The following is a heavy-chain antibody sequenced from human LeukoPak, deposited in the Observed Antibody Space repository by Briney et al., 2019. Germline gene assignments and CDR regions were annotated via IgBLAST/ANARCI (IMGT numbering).Heavy chain of an antibody. CDR3: ARGSRGYSGYDLSY. V-gene: IGHV3-66*02. J-gene: IGHJ4*02. Sequence: GGSLRLSCAASGFTVSSNYMSWVRQAPGKGLEWVSVIYSGGSTYYADSVKGRFTISRDNSKNTLYLQMNSLRAEDTAVYYCARGSRGYSGYDLSYWGQGTLVTVSS. CDR2: IYSGGST. D-gene: IGHD5-12*01. CDR1: GFTVSSNY.